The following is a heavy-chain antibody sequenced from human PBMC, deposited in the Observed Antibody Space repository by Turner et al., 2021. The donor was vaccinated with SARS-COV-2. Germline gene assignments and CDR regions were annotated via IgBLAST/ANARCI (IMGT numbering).Heavy chain of an antibody. CDR1: GFPFSNW. J-gene: IGHJ4*02. CDR2: ITQDGSEK. CDR3: ARDPNSGASL. D-gene: IGHD2-15*01. Sequence: EEQLVESGGGLVQPGGFLRPSGTASGFPFSNWMHWVRQAPGNGLEWVAHITQDGSEKYFVDSVKGRFTISRDNAKNPLYLQMNSLRAEDTAVYYCARDPNSGASLWGQGILVTVSS. V-gene: IGHV3-7*04.